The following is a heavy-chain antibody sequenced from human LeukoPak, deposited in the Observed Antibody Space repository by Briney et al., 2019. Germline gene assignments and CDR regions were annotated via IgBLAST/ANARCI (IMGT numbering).Heavy chain of an antibody. CDR3: ARGVGPGSYGY. J-gene: IGHJ4*02. CDR2: IYYSGST. Sequence: SETLSLTCTVSGGSISSYYWSWIRQPPGKGLEWIGYIYYSGSTNYNPSLKSRVTISVDTSKNQFSLKLSSVTAADTAVHYCARGVGPGSYGYWGQGTLVTVSS. CDR1: GGSISSYY. V-gene: IGHV4-59*08. D-gene: IGHD3-16*01.